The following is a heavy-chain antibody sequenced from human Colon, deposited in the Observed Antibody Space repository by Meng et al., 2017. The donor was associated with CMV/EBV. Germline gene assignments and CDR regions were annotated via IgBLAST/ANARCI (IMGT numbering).Heavy chain of an antibody. D-gene: IGHD2-2*02. CDR2: IKQDGSEK. CDR3: ARGRCGTSCYTFDY. CDR1: GFTSNNYW. V-gene: IGHV3-7*04. J-gene: IGHJ4*02. Sequence: GESLKISCAASGFTSNNYWMSWVRQAPGKGLEWVANIKQDGSEKYYVDSVKGRFTISRDNAKNSLYLQMNSLRVEDTALYYRARGRCGTSCYTFDYWGQGTLVTVSS.